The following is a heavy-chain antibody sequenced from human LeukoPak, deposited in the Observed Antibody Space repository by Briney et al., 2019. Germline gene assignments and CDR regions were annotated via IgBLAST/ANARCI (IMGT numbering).Heavy chain of an antibody. CDR3: ARDGSGLYYYYYGMDV. Sequence: ASVKVSCKASGYTFTSYGISWVRQAPGQGLEWMGWISAYNGNTNYAQKLQGRVTMTTDTSTSTAYMELRSLRSDDTAVYYCARDGSGLYYYYYGMDVWGQGTTVTVSS. D-gene: IGHD3-10*01. V-gene: IGHV1-18*01. J-gene: IGHJ6*02. CDR2: ISAYNGNT. CDR1: GYTFTSYG.